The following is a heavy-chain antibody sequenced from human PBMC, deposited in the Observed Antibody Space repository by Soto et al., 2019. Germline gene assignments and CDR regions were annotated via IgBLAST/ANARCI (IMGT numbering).Heavy chain of an antibody. V-gene: IGHV6-1*01. Sequence: SQTLSLTCAISGDSVSNNSAAWNWIRQSPSRGLEWLGRTYYRSKWFNNYALSVKGRITINPDTSKNQFSLQLNSLTAADTSVYYCARLKGAYFISTYNWFDPWGQGIQVTVSS. J-gene: IGHJ5*02. CDR2: TYYRSKWFN. CDR3: ARLKGAYFISTYNWFDP. CDR1: GDSVSNNSAA. D-gene: IGHD3-16*01.